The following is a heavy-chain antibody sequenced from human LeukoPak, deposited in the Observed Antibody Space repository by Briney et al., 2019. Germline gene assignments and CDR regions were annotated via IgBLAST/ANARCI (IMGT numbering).Heavy chain of an antibody. CDR3: TSLTTKTP. CDR2: IRSRSNSFAT. CDR1: GFIFSGSA. D-gene: IGHD4-17*01. J-gene: IGHJ5*02. Sequence: GGSLRLSCAASGFIFSGSAMHWVRQAPGKGLEWVGFIRSRSNSFATAYGAPARGRFIVSRDDSRNTAYLQMNSLKTEDTAVYYCTSLTTKTPWGQGTLVTVSS. V-gene: IGHV3-73*01.